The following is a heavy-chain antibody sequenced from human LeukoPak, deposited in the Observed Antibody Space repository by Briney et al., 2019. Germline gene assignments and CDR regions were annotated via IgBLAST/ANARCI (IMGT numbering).Heavy chain of an antibody. CDR1: GYTFTSYG. J-gene: IGHJ6*02. V-gene: IGHV1-18*01. CDR2: ISAYNGNT. D-gene: IGHD3-10*01. CDR3: AREGWFGPNRLEYYYYGMDV. Sequence: GASVKVSCKASGYTFTSYGISWVRQAPGQGLEWMGWISAYNGNTNYAQKLQGRVTMTTDTSTSTAYMELRSLRSDDTAVYYCAREGWFGPNRLEYYYYGMDVWGQGTTVTVSS.